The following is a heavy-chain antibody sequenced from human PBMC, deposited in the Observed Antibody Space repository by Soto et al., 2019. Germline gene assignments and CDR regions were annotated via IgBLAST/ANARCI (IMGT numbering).Heavy chain of an antibody. Sequence: QVQLQESGPGLVKPSQTLSLTCTVSGGSISSGGYYWSWIRQPPGKGLEWIGYIYYSGSTYYNPSHKSRFTISVDTSKNQFSLKLRSVTAADTAVFFCARGRGVRGVIRRGQGTLVTVSS. D-gene: IGHD3-10*01. V-gene: IGHV4-31*03. CDR3: ARGRGVRGVIR. CDR2: IYYSGST. CDR1: GGSISSGGYY. J-gene: IGHJ4*02.